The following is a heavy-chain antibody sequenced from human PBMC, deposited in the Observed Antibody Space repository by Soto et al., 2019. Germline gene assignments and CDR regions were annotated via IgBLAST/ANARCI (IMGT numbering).Heavy chain of an antibody. J-gene: IGHJ4*02. CDR3: ARRRGYSYGSVDY. V-gene: IGHV4-34*01. CDR2: INHSGST. Sequence: QVQLQQWGAGLLKPSETLSLTCAVYGGSFSGYYWSWIRQPPGKGLEWIGEINHSGSTNYNPSLKSRVPISVDTSKNQFARRLSSVTAADTAVYYCARRRGYSYGSVDYWGQGTLVTVSS. D-gene: IGHD5-18*01. CDR1: GGSFSGYY.